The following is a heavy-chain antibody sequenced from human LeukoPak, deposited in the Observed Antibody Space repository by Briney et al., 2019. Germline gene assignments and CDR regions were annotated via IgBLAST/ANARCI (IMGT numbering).Heavy chain of an antibody. CDR3: ARDDRDYGDPIDY. V-gene: IGHV3-21*01. D-gene: IGHD4-17*01. CDR2: ISSSSSYI. CDR1: GFTFSSYS. Sequence: PGGSLRLSYTASGFTFSSYSMNWVRQAPGKGLEWVSSISSSSSYIYYADSVKGRFTISRDNAKNSLYLQMNSLRAEDTAVYYCARDDRDYGDPIDYWGQGTLVTVSS. J-gene: IGHJ4*02.